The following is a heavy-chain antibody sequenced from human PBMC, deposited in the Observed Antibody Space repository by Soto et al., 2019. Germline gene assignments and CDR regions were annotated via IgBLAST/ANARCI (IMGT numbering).Heavy chain of an antibody. Sequence: SETLSLTCTVSGGSISSYYWSWIRQPPGKGLEWIGYIYYSASTNYSPSLKSRVTISVDTSKNQFSLNLSSVTAADTAVYYCARGRGYSYGLDPWGQGTLVTVSS. D-gene: IGHD5-18*01. CDR2: IYYSAST. CDR1: GGSISSYY. CDR3: ARGRGYSYGLDP. V-gene: IGHV4-59*12. J-gene: IGHJ5*02.